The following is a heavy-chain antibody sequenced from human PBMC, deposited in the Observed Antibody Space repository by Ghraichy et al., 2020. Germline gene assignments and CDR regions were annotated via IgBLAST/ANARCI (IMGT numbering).Heavy chain of an antibody. CDR1: GGSISSSNW. D-gene: IGHD3-3*01. CDR2: IYHSGST. V-gene: IGHV4-4*02. J-gene: IGHJ6*02. CDR3: ARFRFLEWLFPPQYYYYGMDV. Sequence: SETLSLTCAVSGGSISSSNWWSWVRQPPGKGLEWIGEIYHSGSTNYNPSLKSRVTISVDKSKNQFSLKLSSVTAADTAVYYCARFRFLEWLFPPQYYYYGMDVWGQGTTVTVSS.